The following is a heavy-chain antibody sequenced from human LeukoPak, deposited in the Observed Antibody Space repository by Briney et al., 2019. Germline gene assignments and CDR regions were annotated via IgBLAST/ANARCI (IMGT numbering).Heavy chain of an antibody. Sequence: PGGSLRLSCAASGFTFSSYAMSWVRQAPGKGLEWVSAISGSGGSTYYADSVKGRFTISRDNSKNTLYLQMNSLRAEDTAVYYCAKGFSGSYFEGCFGYWGQGTLVAVSS. CDR1: GFTFSSYA. D-gene: IGHD1-26*01. V-gene: IGHV3-23*01. CDR3: AKGFSGSYFEGCFGY. J-gene: IGHJ4*02. CDR2: ISGSGGST.